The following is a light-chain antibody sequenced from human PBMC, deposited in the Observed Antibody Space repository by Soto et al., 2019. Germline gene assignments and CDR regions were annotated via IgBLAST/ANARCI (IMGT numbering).Light chain of an antibody. V-gene: IGKV3-20*01. CDR2: GAS. CDR3: QQYGSSPYT. Sequence: EIVLTQSPGTLSLSPGERATLSCRASQSVSGRFLAWYHQKPGQAPRLLMYGASNRATGIPDRFSGTGSGTDFTLTISRLEPEDFAVYYCQQYGSSPYTFGLGTKREIK. J-gene: IGKJ2*01. CDR1: QSVSGRF.